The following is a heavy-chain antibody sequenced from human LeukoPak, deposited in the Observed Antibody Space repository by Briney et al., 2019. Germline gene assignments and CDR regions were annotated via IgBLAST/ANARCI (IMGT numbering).Heavy chain of an antibody. D-gene: IGHD3-10*01. CDR3: AKGEFYLDAFDI. V-gene: IGHV3-21*01. J-gene: IGHJ3*02. CDR2: ISSSSSYI. CDR1: GFTFSSYS. Sequence: GGSLRLSCAASGFTFSSYSMNWVRQAPGKGLEWVSSISSSSSYIYYADSVKGRFTISRDNSENTLYLQMKSLRAEDTAVYFCAKGEFYLDAFDIWGQGTLVTVSS.